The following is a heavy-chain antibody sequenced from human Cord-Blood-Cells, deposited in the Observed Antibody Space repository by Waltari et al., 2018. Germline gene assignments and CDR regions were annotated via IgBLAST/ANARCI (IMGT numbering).Heavy chain of an antibody. CDR3: AKGQLERLTGPLDI. D-gene: IGHD1-1*01. CDR1: GFTSDDYA. CDR2: ISWNSGSI. V-gene: IGHV3-9*02. Sequence: EVQLVESGGGLVQPGRSLRLSCAASGFTSDDYAMHWVRQAPGKGLGLVSGISWNSGSIGYADSVKGRFTISRDNAKNSLYLQMNSLRAEDTALYYCAKGQLERLTGPLDIWGQGTMVTVSS. J-gene: IGHJ3*02.